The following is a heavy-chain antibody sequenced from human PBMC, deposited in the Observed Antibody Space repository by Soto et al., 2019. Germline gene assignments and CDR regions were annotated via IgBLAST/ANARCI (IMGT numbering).Heavy chain of an antibody. CDR2: IYYSGST. V-gene: IGHV4-39*01. CDR1: GGSISSSSYC. CDR3: ARQGSGSYNAFDI. J-gene: IGHJ3*02. Sequence: QLQLQESGPGLVKPSETLSLTCTVSGGSISSSSYCWGWIRQPPGKGMEWIGIIYYSGSTYYNPSLKSRVTISVDTSKHQFSRKLSSVTAADTAVYYCARQGSGSYNAFDIWGQGTVVTVSS. D-gene: IGHD1-26*01.